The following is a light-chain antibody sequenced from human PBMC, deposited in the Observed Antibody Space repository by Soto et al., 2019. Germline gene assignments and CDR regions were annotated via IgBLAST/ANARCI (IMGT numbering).Light chain of an antibody. CDR3: SSFTSSSTLLV. CDR1: GSDVGGYNY. CDR2: DVS. Sequence: QSVLTQPASVSGSPGQSITISCTGTGSDVGGYNYVSWYQQHPGKAPKLMISDVSNRPSGVSNRFSGSKSGNTASLTISGLQAEDEADYYCSSFTSSSTLLVFGGGTKLTVL. V-gene: IGLV2-14*03. J-gene: IGLJ2*01.